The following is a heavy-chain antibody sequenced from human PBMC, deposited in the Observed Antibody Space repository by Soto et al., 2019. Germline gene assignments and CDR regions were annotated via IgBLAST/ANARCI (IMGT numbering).Heavy chain of an antibody. J-gene: IGHJ4*02. CDR1: GGSFNSNF. V-gene: IGHV4-34*01. Sequence: QVQLQQWGAGLLKPSETLSLTCAVSGGSFNSNFWSWVRQPPGKGLEWIGEIYHTGRTNYNPSLANRVTVTVDTSKTQFSLKLNLVTAADTAIYYCASARWDYWGQGTLVTVSS. CDR3: ASARWDY. CDR2: IYHTGRT.